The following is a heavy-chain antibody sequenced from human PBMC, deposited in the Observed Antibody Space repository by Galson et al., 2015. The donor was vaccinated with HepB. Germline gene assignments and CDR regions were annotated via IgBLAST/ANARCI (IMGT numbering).Heavy chain of an antibody. CDR2: IASDSRTI. Sequence: SLRLSCAASGFAFNIYSMNWVRQAPGKGLEWLSYIASDSRTIYYADSVQGRFTISRDNAQNSLYLQMNSLRAEDTAVYYCARTLPLDYYGLGTLVTVSS. J-gene: IGHJ4*02. CDR3: ARTLPLDY. V-gene: IGHV3-48*01. D-gene: IGHD2/OR15-2a*01. CDR1: GFAFNIYS.